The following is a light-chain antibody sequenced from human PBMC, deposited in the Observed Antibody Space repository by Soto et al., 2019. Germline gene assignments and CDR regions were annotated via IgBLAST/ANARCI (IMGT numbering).Light chain of an antibody. V-gene: IGKV4-1*01. CDR2: WAS. CDR1: QNVLYSSNNKSH. CDR3: QQYYTNPLT. Sequence: DIVMTQSPDSLALSLGERATINCKSSQNVLYSSNNKSHLAWYQLKPGQPPKLLISWASTRESGVPDRFSGSGSRTDFTLTISSLQAEDVALYYCQQYYTNPLTFGGGTKVEIK. J-gene: IGKJ4*01.